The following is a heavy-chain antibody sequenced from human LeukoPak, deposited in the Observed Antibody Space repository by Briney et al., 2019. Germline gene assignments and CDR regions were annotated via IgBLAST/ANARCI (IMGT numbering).Heavy chain of an antibody. CDR1: GYTLTELS. CDR3: AREEGGYDYFPDYYYGMDV. V-gene: IGHV1-24*01. J-gene: IGHJ6*02. CDR2: FDPEDGET. D-gene: IGHD5-12*01. Sequence: ASVKVSCKVSGYTLTELSMHWVRQAPGKGLEWMGGFDPEDGETIYAQKFQGRVTITADESTSTAYMELSSLRSEDTAVYYCAREEGGYDYFPDYYYGMDVWGQGTTVTVSS.